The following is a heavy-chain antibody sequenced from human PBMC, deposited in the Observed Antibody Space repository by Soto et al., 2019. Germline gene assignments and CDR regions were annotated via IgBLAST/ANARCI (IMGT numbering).Heavy chain of an antibody. CDR1: GYTFTSYG. V-gene: IGHV1-3*01. D-gene: IGHD6-13*01. Sequence: ASVKVSCKASGYTFTSYGIHWVRQAPGQRLEWMGWINAANGDTKYSPKFQGRVTITRDTSASTAYMELSSLRSEDTAVYYCVRRHVSATGIYWFDPWGQGTLVTVSS. J-gene: IGHJ5*02. CDR3: VRRHVSATGIYWFDP. CDR2: INAANGDT.